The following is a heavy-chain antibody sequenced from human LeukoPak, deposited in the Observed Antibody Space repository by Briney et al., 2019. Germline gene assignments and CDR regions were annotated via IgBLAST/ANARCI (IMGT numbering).Heavy chain of an antibody. CDR2: INSDGSST. CDR3: AREGSLGTTEILTFFDY. Sequence: GGSLRLSCAASGFTFSSYWMHWVRKAPGKGLGWVSRINSDGSSTSYADSVKGRFTISRDNAKNTLYLQMNSLRAEDTAVYYCAREGSLGTTEILTFFDYWGQGTLVTVSS. D-gene: IGHD1-7*01. CDR1: GFTFSSYW. J-gene: IGHJ4*02. V-gene: IGHV3-74*01.